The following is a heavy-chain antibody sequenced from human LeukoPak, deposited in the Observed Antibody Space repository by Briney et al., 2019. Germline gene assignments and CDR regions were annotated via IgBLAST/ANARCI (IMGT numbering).Heavy chain of an antibody. CDR1: GFTVSSNY. CDR3: ASTYYYDSSGYLHY. V-gene: IGHV3-53*01. Sequence: PGGSLRLSCAASGFTVSSNYMSWVRQAPGKGLEWVSVIYSGGSTYYADSVKGRFTISRDNSKNTLYLQMNSLRAEDTAVYYCASTYYYDSSGYLHYWGQGTLVTVSS. D-gene: IGHD3-22*01. CDR2: IYSGGST. J-gene: IGHJ4*02.